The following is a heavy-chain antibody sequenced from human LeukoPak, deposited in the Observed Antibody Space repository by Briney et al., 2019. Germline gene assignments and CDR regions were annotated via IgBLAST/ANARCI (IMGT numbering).Heavy chain of an antibody. J-gene: IGHJ3*02. CDR2: ISSSSNYI. D-gene: IGHD1-26*01. V-gene: IGHV3-21*01. Sequence: GGSLRLSCAASRFTFSNFWMRCVRQAPGKGLEWVSSISSSSNYIYYADSLKGRFTISRDKAKNSLYLQMNSLRAEDTAVYYCAREEGGAGLYGFDIWGQGTMVTVSS. CDR1: RFTFSNFW. CDR3: AREEGGAGLYGFDI.